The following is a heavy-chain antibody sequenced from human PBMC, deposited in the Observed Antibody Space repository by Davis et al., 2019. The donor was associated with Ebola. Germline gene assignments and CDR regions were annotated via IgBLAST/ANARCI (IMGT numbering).Heavy chain of an antibody. CDR2: IYTSGST. CDR3: ARDSGIPYYYGMDV. CDR1: GGSVSSGSYY. D-gene: IGHD1-26*01. J-gene: IGHJ6*02. Sequence: PSETLSLTCTVSGGSVSSGSYYWSWIRQPAGKGLEWIGRIYTSGSTNYNPSLKSRVTMSVDTSKNQFSLKLSSVTAEDTAVYYCARDSGIPYYYGMDVWGQGATVTVSS. V-gene: IGHV4-61*02.